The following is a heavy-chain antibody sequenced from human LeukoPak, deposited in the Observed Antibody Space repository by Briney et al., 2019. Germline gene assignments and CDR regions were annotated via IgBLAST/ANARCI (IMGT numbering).Heavy chain of an antibody. CDR3: VRRDGYNFDY. CDR1: GFSFSSYA. CDR2: VCSNAACA. J-gene: IGHJ4*02. D-gene: IGHD5-24*01. V-gene: IGHV3-64*02. Sequence: GGSLRLSCAASGFSFSSYAIHWVRQAPGKGLEYVSAVCSNAACAYYADSVRGRFSMSRDNSKNTVWLQMDNLRVGDMAIYYCVRRDGYNFDYWGRGTLVTVSS.